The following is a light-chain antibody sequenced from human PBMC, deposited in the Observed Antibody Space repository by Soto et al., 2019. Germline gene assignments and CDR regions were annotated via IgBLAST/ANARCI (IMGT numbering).Light chain of an antibody. Sequence: QSVLTQPPSASGTPGQRVTISCSGSCSNIGSNTVNWYQQLPGTAPKLLIYSNNQRPSGVPDRFSGSKSGTSASLAISGLQSEDEADYYCAAWDDSLNGPLFGGGTKLTVL. CDR1: CSNIGSNT. CDR3: AAWDDSLNGPL. J-gene: IGLJ2*01. V-gene: IGLV1-44*01. CDR2: SNN.